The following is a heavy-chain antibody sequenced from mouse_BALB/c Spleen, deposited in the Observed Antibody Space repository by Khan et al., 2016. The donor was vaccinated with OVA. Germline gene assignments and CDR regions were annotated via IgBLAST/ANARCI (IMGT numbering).Heavy chain of an antibody. J-gene: IGHJ3*01. CDR3: ARLAYYYNSEVFAY. Sequence: EVELVQSGGDLVKPGGSLNLSCAASGFTFSTYGMSWVRQTPDKRLEWVATISTGGHYTYYIDSLQGRFTISRDNAKNTLHLQMSSLKSEDTAMYYCARLAYYYNSEVFAYWGQGTLVTVSA. V-gene: IGHV5-6*01. CDR1: GFTFSTYG. D-gene: IGHD1-1*02. CDR2: ISTGGHYT.